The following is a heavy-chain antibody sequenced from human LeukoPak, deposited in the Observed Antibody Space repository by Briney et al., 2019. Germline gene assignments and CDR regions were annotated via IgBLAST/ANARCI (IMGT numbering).Heavy chain of an antibody. V-gene: IGHV4-59*01. D-gene: IGHD3-10*01. CDR3: VRDRELTY. J-gene: IGHJ4*02. Sequence: AATLSLTCTVSGDSISIYYWNWIRQPPGKGLEWIGYIYNSGSSTIYNPSLKSRVTISVDTSKNQFSLRLSSVTAADTAVYFCVRDRELTYWGQGTLVTVSS. CDR1: GDSISIYY. CDR2: IYNSGSST.